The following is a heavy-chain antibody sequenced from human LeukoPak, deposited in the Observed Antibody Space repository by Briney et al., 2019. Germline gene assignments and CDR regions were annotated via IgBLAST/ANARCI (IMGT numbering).Heavy chain of an antibody. Sequence: GGSLRLSCAASEFTFSSFAMTWVRQAPGKGLEWVSSISGSGDSTYYADSVKGRFTISRDNSKNTLYLQMNSLRAEDTAVYYCARYGFYYFDYWGQGTLVTVSS. D-gene: IGHD4-17*01. CDR2: ISGSGDST. CDR3: ARYGFYYFDY. V-gene: IGHV3-23*01. CDR1: EFTFSSFA. J-gene: IGHJ4*02.